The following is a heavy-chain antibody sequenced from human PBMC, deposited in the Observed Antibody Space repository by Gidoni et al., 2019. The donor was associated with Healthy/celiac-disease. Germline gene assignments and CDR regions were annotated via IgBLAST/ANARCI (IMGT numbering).Heavy chain of an antibody. V-gene: IGHV4-39*01. CDR2: IYYSGST. CDR3: ARHDALSPGYCSSTSCPAGVDY. D-gene: IGHD2-2*01. J-gene: IGHJ4*02. Sequence: QLQLQESGPGLVKPSETLSLTCTVSGGSISSSRYYWGWIRQPPGKGLEWIGSIYYSGSTYYNPSLKSRVTISVDTSKNQFSLKLSSVTAADTAVYYCARHDALSPGYCSSTSCPAGVDYWGQGTLVTVSS. CDR1: GGSISSSRYY.